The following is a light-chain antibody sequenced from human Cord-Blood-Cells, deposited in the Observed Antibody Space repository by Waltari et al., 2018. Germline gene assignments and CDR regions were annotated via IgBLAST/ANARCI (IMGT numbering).Light chain of an antibody. CDR3: LSADSSGTWV. Sequence: SYGLTQPPSVSVSLGQMARITCSGEALPKKYAYWYQQKPGQFPVLVIYKDSERPSGIPERFSGSSSGTIVTLTISGVQAEDEADYYCLSADSSGTWVFGGGTKLTVL. J-gene: IGLJ3*02. CDR2: KDS. V-gene: IGLV3-16*01. CDR1: ALPKKY.